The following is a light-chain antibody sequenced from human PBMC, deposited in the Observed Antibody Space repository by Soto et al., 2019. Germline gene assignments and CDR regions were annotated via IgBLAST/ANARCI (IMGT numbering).Light chain of an antibody. CDR3: QQYAYSLT. CDR1: QSVSSNY. V-gene: IGKV3-20*01. CDR2: GAS. Sequence: EIVLTQSPGTLSLSPGERATLSCRASQSVSSNYLAWYQQKPGQAPRLLIYGASSRATDIPDRFSGGGSGTDFTLTISRLEPEDFAVYYCQQYAYSLTFGGGTKVEIK. J-gene: IGKJ4*01.